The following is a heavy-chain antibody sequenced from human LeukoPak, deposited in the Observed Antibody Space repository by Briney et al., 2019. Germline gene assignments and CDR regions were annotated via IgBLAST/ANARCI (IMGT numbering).Heavy chain of an antibody. CDR3: ARDLRYYYDSSGSFDY. J-gene: IGHJ4*02. CDR2: IKQDGSEK. CDR1: GFTFSSYW. D-gene: IGHD3-22*01. V-gene: IGHV3-7*01. Sequence: PGGSLRLSCAASGFTFSSYWMSWVRQAQGKGLEWVATIKQDGSEKYYVDSVKGRFTISRDNAKNSLYLQMNSLRAEDTAVYYCARDLRYYYDSSGSFDYWGQGTLVTVSS.